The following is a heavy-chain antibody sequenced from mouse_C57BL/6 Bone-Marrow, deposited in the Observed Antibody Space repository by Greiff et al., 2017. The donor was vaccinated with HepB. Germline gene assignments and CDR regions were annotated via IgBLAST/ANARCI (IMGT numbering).Heavy chain of an antibody. J-gene: IGHJ2*01. Sequence: VQGVESGAELARPGASVKLSCKASGYTFTSYGISWVKQRTGQGLEWIGEIYPRSGNTYYNEKFKGKATLTADKSSSTAYMELRSLTSEDSAVYFCARCGATGTDYWGQGTTLTVSS. CDR1: GYTFTSYG. CDR2: IYPRSGNT. V-gene: IGHV1-81*01. D-gene: IGHD4-1*02. CDR3: ARCGATGTDY.